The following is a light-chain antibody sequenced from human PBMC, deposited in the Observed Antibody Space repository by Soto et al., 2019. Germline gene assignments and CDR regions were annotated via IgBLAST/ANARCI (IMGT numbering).Light chain of an antibody. CDR2: ATS. CDR1: QSVNTNF. V-gene: IGKV3-20*01. J-gene: IGKJ1*01. CDR3: QHYDRSAWT. Sequence: EMVLTQSPGTLSLSPGERATLSCRASQSVNTNFLAWYQQKPGLAPRLLFYATSTRATGIPDRFSGSGSGTDFTLTISRLEPEDFAVYYCQHYDRSAWTFGQGTKVDIK.